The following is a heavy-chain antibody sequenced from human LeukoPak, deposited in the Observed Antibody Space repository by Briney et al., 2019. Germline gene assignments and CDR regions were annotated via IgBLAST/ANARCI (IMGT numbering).Heavy chain of an antibody. V-gene: IGHV1-69*13. Sequence: ASVKVSCKASGYTFTSYYMHWVRQAPGQGLEWMGGIIPIFGTANYAQKFQGRVTITADESTSTAYMELSSLRSEDTAVYYCARSPVGYGEYYFDYWGQGTLVTVSS. CDR1: GYTFTSYY. J-gene: IGHJ4*02. CDR3: ARSPVGYGEYYFDY. CDR2: IIPIFGTA. D-gene: IGHD6-13*01.